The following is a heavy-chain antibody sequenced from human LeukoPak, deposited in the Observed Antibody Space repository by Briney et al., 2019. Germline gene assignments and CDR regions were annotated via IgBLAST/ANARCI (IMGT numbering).Heavy chain of an antibody. J-gene: IGHJ4*02. CDR2: IYTSGST. V-gene: IGHV4-4*07. CDR3: AREPAGIAAAGTIDY. D-gene: IGHD6-13*01. CDR1: GGSISSYY. Sequence: PSETLSLTCTVSGGSISSYYWSWIRQPAGKGMEWIGRIYTSGSTNYNPSLKSRVTMSVDTSKNQFSLKLSSVTAADTAVYYCAREPAGIAAAGTIDYWGQGTLVTVSS.